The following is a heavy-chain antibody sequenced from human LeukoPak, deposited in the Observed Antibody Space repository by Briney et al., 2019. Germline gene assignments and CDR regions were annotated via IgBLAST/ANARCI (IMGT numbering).Heavy chain of an antibody. D-gene: IGHD1-26*01. Sequence: ASVTVSCKASGYTFTDYYLHWVRQAHGQGLEWMGWINAKNGGTEYAQKFQGRVTLTRDTSISTAYMVLTSLRYDDTAVYYCARVTSGTYHYWGQGTLVTISS. CDR3: ARVTSGTYHY. CDR1: GYTFTDYY. J-gene: IGHJ4*02. V-gene: IGHV1-2*02. CDR2: INAKNGGT.